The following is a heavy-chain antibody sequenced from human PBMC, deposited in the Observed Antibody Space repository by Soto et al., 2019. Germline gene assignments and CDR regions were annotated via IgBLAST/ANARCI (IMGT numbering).Heavy chain of an antibody. CDR3: GGDTVGDWGGV. CDR1: GYTFTGYY. V-gene: IGHV1-2*02. D-gene: IGHD3-16*01. CDR2: INPNSGGT. J-gene: IGHJ4*02. Sequence: QVQLVQSGAEVKKPGASVKVSCKASGYTFTGYYMHWVRQAPGQGLEWRGWINPNSGGTNYAKKFQGRVTRTRDTPIRQAQMEVGGLRAEETPGYFCGGDTVGDWGGVWGQGTLVTVSS.